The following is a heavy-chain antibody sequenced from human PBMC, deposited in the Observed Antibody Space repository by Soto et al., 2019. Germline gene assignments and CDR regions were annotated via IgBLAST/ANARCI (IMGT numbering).Heavy chain of an antibody. CDR2: IFYTGMA. J-gene: IGHJ6*02. CDR1: GGSINGHY. V-gene: IGHV4-59*11. Sequence: SETLSLTCTVSGGSINGHYWSWIRQSPGKGLEWVAYIFYTGMAKYNPSLQSRVTMSLDTSKNQFSLKVNSVTGADTAVYYCARGGPTTVVTNGRSYYYGMDVWGHGSTVTVS. CDR3: ARGGPTTVVTNGRSYYYGMDV. D-gene: IGHD4-17*01.